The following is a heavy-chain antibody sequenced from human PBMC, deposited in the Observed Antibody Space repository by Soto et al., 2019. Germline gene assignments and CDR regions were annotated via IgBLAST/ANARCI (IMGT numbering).Heavy chain of an antibody. D-gene: IGHD3-22*01. CDR2: VNDSGNT. J-gene: IGHJ4*02. V-gene: IGHV4-34*01. CDR1: GGSFSGYY. Sequence: PSETLSLTCAVYGGSFSGYYWSCIRQSPWKGLEWIGEVNDSGNTNSNPSLKSRLTISADTSKNQFSLKLSSVTAADTAMYVCARGISMTLEVHKDAPDKYYFDSWGQRTLVTVS. CDR3: ARGISMTLEVHKDAPDKYYFDS.